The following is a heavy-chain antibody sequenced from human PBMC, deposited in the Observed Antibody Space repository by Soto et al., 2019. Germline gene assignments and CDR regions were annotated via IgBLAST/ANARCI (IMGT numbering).Heavy chain of an antibody. J-gene: IGHJ4*02. V-gene: IGHV4-34*01. Sequence: ETLSLTCAVYGGSFSGYYWSWIRQPPGKGLEWIGEINHSGSTNYNPSLKSRVTISVDTSKNQFSLKLSSVTAADTAVYYCARQPSYDFWSGYYWRYFDYWGQGTLVTVSS. CDR2: INHSGST. CDR3: ARQPSYDFWSGYYWRYFDY. D-gene: IGHD3-3*01. CDR1: GGSFSGYY.